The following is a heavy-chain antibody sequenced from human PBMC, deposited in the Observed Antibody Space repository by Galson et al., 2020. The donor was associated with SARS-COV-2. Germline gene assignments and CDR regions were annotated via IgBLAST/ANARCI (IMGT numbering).Heavy chain of an antibody. CDR2: VSAHNGKT. CDR3: ARARDSGGWPWGWFGS. CDR1: GDSFSSYG. V-gene: IGHV1-18*04. J-gene: IGHJ5*01. D-gene: IGHD6-25*01. Sequence: ASVKVSCKSPGDSFSSYGFIWVRQAPGQGLEWVGWVSAHNGKTNYAQKLQGRITMTTDTSTSTVYMDLTSPRSDDTANYYCARARDSGGWPWGWFGSWGQGTLIPFSS.